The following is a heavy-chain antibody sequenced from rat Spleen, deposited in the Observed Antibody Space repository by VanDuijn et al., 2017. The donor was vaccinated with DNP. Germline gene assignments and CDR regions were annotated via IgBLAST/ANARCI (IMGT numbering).Heavy chain of an antibody. D-gene: IGHD4-3*01. Sequence: EVQLVKSGGGLVQSGRSLKLSCGASGFTFSDYYMAWVRQAPTKGLEWVAYIRYDGGTTYYGDSVKGRFTISRDNAKSTLYLQMTSLRSEDMATYYCIRWNSGHFDYWGQGVMVTVSS. CDR1: GFTFSDYY. CDR3: IRWNSGHFDY. CDR2: IRYDGGTT. V-gene: IGHV5-22*01. J-gene: IGHJ2*01.